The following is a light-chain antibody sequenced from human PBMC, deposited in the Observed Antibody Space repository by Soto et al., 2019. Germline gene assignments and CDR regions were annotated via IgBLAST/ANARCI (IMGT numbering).Light chain of an antibody. CDR3: QQYFSTRT. CDR1: QSIFYISNNKKY. J-gene: IGKJ1*01. Sequence: IVMTQSPDSLAVSLGERATINCNSSQSIFYISNNKKYLAWYQQKPGQPPKLLIYWASTRASGVPDRFIGSESGRDFTLTISSLQAEDIAVYYCQQYFSTRTFGQGTKVDIK. CDR2: WAS. V-gene: IGKV4-1*01.